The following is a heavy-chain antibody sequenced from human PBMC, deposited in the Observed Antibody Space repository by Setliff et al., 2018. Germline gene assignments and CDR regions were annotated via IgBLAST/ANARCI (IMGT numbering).Heavy chain of an antibody. CDR3: ARDLDYQYYYETSGRDAFDI. D-gene: IGHD3-22*01. J-gene: IGHJ3*02. CDR1: GYTFTTYG. V-gene: IGHV1-18*01. Sequence: ASVKVSCKASGYTFTTYGFSWVRQAPGQGLEWMGMISTYTGKTNYAQKFQGRVTMTTDTSTGTGYMEMRSLRSDDTAVYFCARDLDYQYYYETSGRDAFDIWGLGTMVTVSS. CDR2: ISTYTGKT.